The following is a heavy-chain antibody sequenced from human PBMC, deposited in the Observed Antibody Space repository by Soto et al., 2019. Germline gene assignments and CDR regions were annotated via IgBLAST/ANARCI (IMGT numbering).Heavy chain of an antibody. CDR1: GGSISSYY. D-gene: IGHD3-10*01. CDR2: IYYSGST. J-gene: IGHJ6*02. CDR3: ARATRTPRNYYGSGSYGMDV. V-gene: IGHV4-59*01. Sequence: PSETLSLTCTVSGGSISSYYWSWIRRPPGKGLEWIGYIYYSGSTNYNPSLKSRVTISVDTSKNQFSLKLSSVTAADTAVYYCARATRTPRNYYGSGSYGMDVWGQGTTVTVSS.